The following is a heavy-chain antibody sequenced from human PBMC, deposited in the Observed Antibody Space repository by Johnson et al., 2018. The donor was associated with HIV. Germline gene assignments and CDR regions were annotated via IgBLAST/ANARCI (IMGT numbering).Heavy chain of an antibody. Sequence: QVQLVESGGGVVQPGGSLRLSCAASGFTFSSYGMHWFRQAPGKGLEWVAFIRYDGSNKYYADSVKGRFTISRDNSKNTLYLQMNSLRAEDTAVYYCAKEGRGGAFDIWCQGTMVTVSS. CDR1: GFTFSSYG. V-gene: IGHV3-30*02. CDR2: IRYDGSNK. J-gene: IGHJ3*02. D-gene: IGHD2-15*01. CDR3: AKEGRGGAFDI.